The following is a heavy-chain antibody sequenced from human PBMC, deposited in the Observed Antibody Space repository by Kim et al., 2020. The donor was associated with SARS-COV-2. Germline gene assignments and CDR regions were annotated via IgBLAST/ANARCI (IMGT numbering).Heavy chain of an antibody. V-gene: IGHV4-39*01. CDR1: GGSISSSSYY. CDR3: ARHRGQQLVLHWFDP. D-gene: IGHD6-13*01. Sequence: SETLSLTCTVSGGSISSSSYYWGWIRQPPGKGLEWIGSIYYSGSTYYNPSLKSRVTISVDTSKNQFSLKLSSVTAADTAVYYCARHRGQQLVLHWFDPWGQGTLVTVSS. J-gene: IGHJ5*02. CDR2: IYYSGST.